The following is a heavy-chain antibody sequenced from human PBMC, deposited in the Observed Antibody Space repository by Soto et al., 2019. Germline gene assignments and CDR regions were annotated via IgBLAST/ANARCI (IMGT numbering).Heavy chain of an antibody. CDR1: GFTFSSHG. Sequence: PGGSLRLSWAASGFTFSSHGMNWVRQAPGKGLEWVAVIWYDGSNKYYADSVKGRFTISRDNSKNTLYLQMNSLRAEDTAVYYFARGEKAREIEAWGEGTLVTVSS. CDR3: ARGEKAREIEA. J-gene: IGHJ5*02. CDR2: IWYDGSNK. V-gene: IGHV3-33*01.